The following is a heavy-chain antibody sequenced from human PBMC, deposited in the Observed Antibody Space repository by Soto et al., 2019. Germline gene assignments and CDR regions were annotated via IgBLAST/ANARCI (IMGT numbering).Heavy chain of an antibody. D-gene: IGHD5-18*01. V-gene: IGHV4-59*08. CDR2: IYYSGST. CDR1: GGSISSYY. CDR3: ARRYGSCFEY. J-gene: IGHJ4*02. Sequence: QVQLQQSGTGLVKPSETLSLPCTVSGGSISSYYWSWIRQPPGKGLEWLGYIYYSGSTNYIPSLKSRVTISVNTSKNQFSLKLSSVTAADTAVYYCARRYGSCFEYWGQGTLVTVSS.